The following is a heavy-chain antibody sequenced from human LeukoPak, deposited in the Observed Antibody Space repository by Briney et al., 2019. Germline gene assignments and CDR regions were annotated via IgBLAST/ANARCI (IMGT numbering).Heavy chain of an antibody. CDR3: YIPYYDTSAYKGY. CDR2: ISGSGGST. Sequence: PGGSLRLSCAASGFTFSSYAMTWVCKAQGKGLEWVSAISGSGGSTYYADSVKGRFTISRDNSKKTLYLQMNSLRAEDTAVYYCYIPYYDTSAYKGYWGQGTLVTVSS. V-gene: IGHV3-23*01. J-gene: IGHJ4*02. CDR1: GFTFSSYA. D-gene: IGHD3-22*01.